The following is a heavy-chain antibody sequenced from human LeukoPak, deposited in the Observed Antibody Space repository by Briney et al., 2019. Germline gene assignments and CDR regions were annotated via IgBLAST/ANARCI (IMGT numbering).Heavy chain of an antibody. Sequence: ASVKVSCKASGGTFSSYAISWVRQATGQGLEWMGWMNPNSGNTGYAQKFQGRVTMTRNTSISTAYMELSSLRSEDTAVYYCAREGYCSSTSCSRQDYCYYGMDVWGQGTTVTVSS. V-gene: IGHV1-8*02. D-gene: IGHD2-2*01. CDR1: GGTFSSYA. J-gene: IGHJ6*02. CDR2: MNPNSGNT. CDR3: AREGYCSSTSCSRQDYCYYGMDV.